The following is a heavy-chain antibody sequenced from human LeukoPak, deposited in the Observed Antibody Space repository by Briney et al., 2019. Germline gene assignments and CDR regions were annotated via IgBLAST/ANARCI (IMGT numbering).Heavy chain of an antibody. J-gene: IGHJ5*02. CDR3: ARQHYEILTGYPNWFHP. V-gene: IGHV4-39*01. Sequence: SETLSLTCTVSGGSISSSSYYWGWIRQPPGKGLEWIGSIYYSGSTYYNPSLKSRVTISVDPSKNQFSLKLSSVTAADPAVYYCARQHYEILTGYPNWFHPWGQGNLVTVSS. CDR2: IYYSGST. D-gene: IGHD3-9*01. CDR1: GGSISSSSYY.